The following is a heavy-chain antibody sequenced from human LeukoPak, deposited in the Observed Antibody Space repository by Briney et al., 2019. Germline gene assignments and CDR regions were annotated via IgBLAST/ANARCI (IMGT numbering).Heavy chain of an antibody. J-gene: IGHJ4*02. D-gene: IGHD6-19*01. CDR1: GYTFTSYD. CDR2: INPSGGST. Sequence: GASVKVSCKASGYTFTSYDMHWVRQAPGQGLEWMGVINPSGGSTSYAQKFQGRVTMTRDTSTSTVYMELSSLRSEDTAVYYCARLGEGIAVAGMGDYWGQGTLVTVSS. CDR3: ARLGEGIAVAGMGDY. V-gene: IGHV1-46*01.